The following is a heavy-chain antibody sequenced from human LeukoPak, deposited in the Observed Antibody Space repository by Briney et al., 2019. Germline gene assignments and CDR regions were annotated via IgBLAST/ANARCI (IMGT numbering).Heavy chain of an antibody. CDR1: GGTFSSYA. J-gene: IGHJ4*02. CDR3: ARDYDFWSGYYGE. D-gene: IGHD3-3*01. V-gene: IGHV1-69*05. CDR2: IIPIFGTA. Sequence: GASVKVSYKASGGTFSSYAISWVRQAPGQGLEWMGGIIPIFGTANYAQKFQGGVTITTDESTSTAYMELSSLRSEDTAVYYCARDYDFWSGYYGEWGQGTLVTVSS.